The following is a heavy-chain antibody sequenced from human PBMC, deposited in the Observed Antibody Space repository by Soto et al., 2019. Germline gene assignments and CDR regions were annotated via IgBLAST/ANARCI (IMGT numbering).Heavy chain of an antibody. Sequence: GGSLRLSCEASGVTFSTYWMHWVRKVPGKGLVWVSRINVDGSTIYYADSVKGRFTISRDNSKNSLYLQMNSLRDEDTAVYYCARDPGSSYGPPDYWGQGTLVTVSS. D-gene: IGHD5-18*01. V-gene: IGHV3-74*01. CDR3: ARDPGSSYGPPDY. CDR1: GVTFSTYW. CDR2: INVDGSTI. J-gene: IGHJ4*02.